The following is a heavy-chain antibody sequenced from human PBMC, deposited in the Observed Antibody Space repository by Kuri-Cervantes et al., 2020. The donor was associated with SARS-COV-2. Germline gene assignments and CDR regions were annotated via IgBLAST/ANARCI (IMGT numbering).Heavy chain of an antibody. CDR3: ARDHRGKNWNHRTFWYFDL. J-gene: IGHJ2*01. V-gene: IGHV3-30*02. Sequence: GGSLRLSCAASGFTFSSYGMHWVRQAPGKGLEWVAFIRYDGSNKYYADSVKGRFTISRDNSKNTLYLQMNSLRAEDTAVYYCARDHRGKNWNHRTFWYFDLWGRGTLVTVSS. D-gene: IGHD1-14*01. CDR1: GFTFSSYG. CDR2: IRYDGSNK.